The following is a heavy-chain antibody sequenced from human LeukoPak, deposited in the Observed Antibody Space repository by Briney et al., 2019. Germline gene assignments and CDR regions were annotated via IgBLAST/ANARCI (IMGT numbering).Heavy chain of an antibody. V-gene: IGHV3-53*01. J-gene: IGHJ4*02. D-gene: IGHD4-17*01. CDR3: ARDPYGDYGFDY. Sequence: PGGSLRLSCAASGFTFSSNYMSWVRQAPGKGLEWVSVIYSGGSTYYADSVKGRFTISRDNSKNTLYLQMNSLRAEDTAVYYCARDPYGDYGFDYWGQGTLVTVSS. CDR1: GFTFSSNY. CDR2: IYSGGST.